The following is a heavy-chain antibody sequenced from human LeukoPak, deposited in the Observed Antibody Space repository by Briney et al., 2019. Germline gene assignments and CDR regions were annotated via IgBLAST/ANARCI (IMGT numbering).Heavy chain of an antibody. V-gene: IGHV3-7*03. CDR1: GFTFSSYW. CDR2: IKQDGSEK. J-gene: IGHJ5*02. Sequence: PGGSLRLSCAASGFTFSSYWMSWVRQAPGKGLEWVGNIKQDGSEKYYVDSVKGRFTISRDNAKNSLYLQMNSLRAEDTAVYYCARATRSWWFDPWGQGTLVTVSS. CDR3: ARATRSWWFDP.